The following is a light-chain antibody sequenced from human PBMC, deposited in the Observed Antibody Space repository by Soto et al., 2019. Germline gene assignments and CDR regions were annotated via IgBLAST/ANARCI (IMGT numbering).Light chain of an antibody. Sequence: EIVLTQSPGILSLSPGERATLSCRASQSVSRYLVWFQQKPGKAPRLLIYGASSRAPGVPDRFSGRGSGTDFTLTISRLEPEDFAVFYCLQYGSSPSTFGQGTKLEIK. V-gene: IGKV3-20*01. J-gene: IGKJ2*01. CDR2: GAS. CDR3: LQYGSSPST. CDR1: QSVSRY.